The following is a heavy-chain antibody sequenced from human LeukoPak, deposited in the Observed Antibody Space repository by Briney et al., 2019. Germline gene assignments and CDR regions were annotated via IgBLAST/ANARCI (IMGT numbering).Heavy chain of an antibody. CDR3: VTEGGYGDPKGNFDY. D-gene: IGHD4-17*01. Sequence: ASVKVSCTASRLTSTSYGIDCVRQAPGQGLEWMGWISAYNGNTNYAQKLQGRVTMTTDTSTSTAYMELRSLRSDDTAVYYCVTEGGYGDPKGNFDYWGQGTLVTVSS. CDR1: RLTSTSYG. CDR2: ISAYNGNT. J-gene: IGHJ4*02. V-gene: IGHV1-18*01.